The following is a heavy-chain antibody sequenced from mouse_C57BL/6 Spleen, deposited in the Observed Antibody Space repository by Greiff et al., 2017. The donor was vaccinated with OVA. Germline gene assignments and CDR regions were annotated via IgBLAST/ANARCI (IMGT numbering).Heavy chain of an antibody. D-gene: IGHD1-1*01. CDR2: IYPGDGDT. Sequence: QVQLQQSGPELVKPGASVKISCKASGYAFSSSWMNWVKQRPGKGLEWIGRIYPGDGDTNYNGKFKGKATLTADKSSSTAYMQLSSLTSEDSAVYFCARFSYGSSPGYFDYWGQGTTLTVSS. CDR3: ARFSYGSSPGYFDY. V-gene: IGHV1-82*01. CDR1: GYAFSSSW. J-gene: IGHJ2*01.